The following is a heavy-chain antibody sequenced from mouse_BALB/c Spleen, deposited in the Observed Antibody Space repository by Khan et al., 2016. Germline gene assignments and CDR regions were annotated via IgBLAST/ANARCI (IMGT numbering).Heavy chain of an antibody. Sequence: QVQLQQSGAELMRPGSSVKISCKATGYAFSTYWMNWVKQRPGQGLEWIGQIYPGDGDTKYNGKFKGKATLTADKSSSTAYMQLSSLTSEDSAVXFCASAPYDYGRSPRYFDVWGAGTTVTVSS. D-gene: IGHD1-1*01. CDR1: GYAFSTYW. V-gene: IGHV1-80*01. CDR2: IYPGDGDT. CDR3: ASAPYDYGRSPRYFDV. J-gene: IGHJ1*01.